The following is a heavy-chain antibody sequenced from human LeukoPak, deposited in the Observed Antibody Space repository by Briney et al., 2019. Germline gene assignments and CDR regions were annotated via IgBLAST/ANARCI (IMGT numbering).Heavy chain of an antibody. CDR1: GFTVSTNY. CDR2: SRNKVNSYTT. Sequence: PGGSLRLSCAASGFTVSTNYMSWVRQAPGKGMEWVGRSRNKVNSYTTEYAASVKGRFTISRDDSQKSLFLQMSSLETEDTAVYFCARGYSAGARWAFDIWGQGTMVTVSS. CDR3: ARGYSAGARWAFDI. V-gene: IGHV3-72*01. D-gene: IGHD1-26*01. J-gene: IGHJ3*02.